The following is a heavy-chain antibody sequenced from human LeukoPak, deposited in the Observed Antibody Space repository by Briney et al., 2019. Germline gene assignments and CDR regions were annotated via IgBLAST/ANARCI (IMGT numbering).Heavy chain of an antibody. J-gene: IGHJ4*02. V-gene: IGHV1-18*01. Sequence: GASVKVSCKASGYTFTIYGISWVRQAPGQGLEWMGWISAYNGNTNYAQKLQGRDTMTTDTSTSTAYMELRSLRSDDTAVYYCARESLEYSSSSYYFDYWGQETLVTVSS. D-gene: IGHD6-6*01. CDR2: ISAYNGNT. CDR1: GYTFTIYG. CDR3: ARESLEYSSSSYYFDY.